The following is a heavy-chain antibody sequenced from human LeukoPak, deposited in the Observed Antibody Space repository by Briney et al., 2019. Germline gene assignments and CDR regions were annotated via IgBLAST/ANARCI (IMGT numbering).Heavy chain of an antibody. CDR3: ARGIGKKWLRAYGY. CDR1: WLPFTSYY. D-gene: IGHD5-12*01. CDR2: MNPNSGNT. Sequence: GPVEGSFQASWLPFTSYYIKRGGPGTGERVWGVGWMNPNSGNTGYAQKFQGRVTMTRNTSISTAYMELSSLRSEDTAVYYCARGIGKKWLRAYGYWGQGTLVTVSS. V-gene: IGHV1-8*01. J-gene: IGHJ4*02.